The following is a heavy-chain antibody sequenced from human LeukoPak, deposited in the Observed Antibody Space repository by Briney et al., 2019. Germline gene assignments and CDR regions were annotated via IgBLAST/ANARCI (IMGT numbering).Heavy chain of an antibody. D-gene: IGHD3-22*01. CDR3: ARGYYDSSAYYNWFDP. CDR1: GFTFGTYN. Sequence: GGSLRLSCTASGFTFGTYNMIWVRQAPGKGLEWVSSISSSSSYIYYADSVKGRFTISRDNAKNSLYLQMNSLRAEDTAVYYCARGYYDSSAYYNWFDPWGQGTLVTVSS. CDR2: ISSSSSYI. J-gene: IGHJ5*02. V-gene: IGHV3-21*01.